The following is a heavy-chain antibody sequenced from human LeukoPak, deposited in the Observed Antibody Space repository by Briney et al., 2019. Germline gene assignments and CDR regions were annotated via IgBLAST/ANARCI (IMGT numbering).Heavy chain of an antibody. Sequence: ASVRVSCKVSGYTLTELSMHWVRQAPGKGLEWMGGFDPEDGETIYAQKFQGRVTITEDTSTNTAYMELSSLRSEDTAVYYCATDLGAGTDYWGQGTLVTVSS. D-gene: IGHD6-13*01. J-gene: IGHJ4*02. CDR1: GYTLTELS. V-gene: IGHV1-24*01. CDR3: ATDLGAGTDY. CDR2: FDPEDGET.